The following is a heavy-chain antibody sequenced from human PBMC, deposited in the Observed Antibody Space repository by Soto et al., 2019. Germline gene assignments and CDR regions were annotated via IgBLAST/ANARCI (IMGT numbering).Heavy chain of an antibody. CDR3: ARAFAGFGAYWYFDL. CDR1: GGPLSSGSYY. Sequence: PSETLSLTCTVSGGPLSSGSYYWSWIRQSPGQGLEWIGYIYYSGTTKYNPSLKSRVSISVDTSENQFSLRLSSVTAADTAVYYCARAFAGFGAYWYFDLWGRGTLVTVSS. J-gene: IGHJ2*01. V-gene: IGHV4-61*01. CDR2: IYYSGTT. D-gene: IGHD3-16*01.